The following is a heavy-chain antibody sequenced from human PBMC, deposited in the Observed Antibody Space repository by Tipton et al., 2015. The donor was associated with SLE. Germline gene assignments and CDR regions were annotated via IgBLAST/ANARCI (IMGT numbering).Heavy chain of an antibody. CDR1: GFTFSSYS. V-gene: IGHV3-21*01. CDR3: ARRVYGDPHNAFDI. CDR2: ISSSSSYI. D-gene: IGHD4-17*01. Sequence: SLRLSCAASGFTFSSYSMNWVRQAPGKGLEWVSSISSSSSYIYYADSVKGRFTISRDNAKNSLYLQMNSLRAEDTAVYYCARRVYGDPHNAFDIWGQGTMVTVSS. J-gene: IGHJ3*02.